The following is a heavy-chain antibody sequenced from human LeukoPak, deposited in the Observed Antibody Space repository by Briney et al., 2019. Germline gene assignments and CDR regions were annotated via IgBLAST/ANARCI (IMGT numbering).Heavy chain of an antibody. V-gene: IGHV1-2*02. J-gene: IGHJ4*02. CDR3: ARAVYDILTGEAGKYFDY. D-gene: IGHD3-9*01. CDR2: INPNSGGT. Sequence: GASVKVSCKASGYTFTGYYMHWVRQAPGQGLEWMGWINPNSGGTNYAQKFQGRVTMTRDTSISTAYMELRSLTSEDTAVYYCARAVYDILTGEAGKYFDYWGQGTLVTVSS. CDR1: GYTFTGYY.